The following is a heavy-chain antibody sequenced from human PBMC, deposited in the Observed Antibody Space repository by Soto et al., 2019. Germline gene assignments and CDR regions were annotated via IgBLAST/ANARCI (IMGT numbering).Heavy chain of an antibody. Sequence: QPGGSLRLSCAASAFTFSSYAMSWVRQAPGKGLEWVSAISGSGGGTYYADSVKGRFTISRDNSKNTLYLQMNSLRAEDTAVYYCARARFYFDYWGQGTLVTVSS. J-gene: IGHJ4*02. V-gene: IGHV3-23*01. CDR2: ISGSGGGT. CDR1: AFTFSSYA. CDR3: ARARFYFDY. D-gene: IGHD3-3*01.